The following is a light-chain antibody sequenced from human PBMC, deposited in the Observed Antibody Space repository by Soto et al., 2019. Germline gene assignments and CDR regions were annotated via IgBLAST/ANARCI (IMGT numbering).Light chain of an antibody. CDR1: ETINRN. V-gene: IGKV3-15*01. CDR2: GAS. CDR3: QQYNKCPGT. J-gene: IGKJ1*01. Sequence: EVVMTQSPATLSVSPGERATLSCRASETINRNLAWYQQKPGQAPRLLIYGASTRATGIPAKFGGSGSGTEFILTISSLQSEDFAVYYCQQYNKCPGTFGQGTKVEVK.